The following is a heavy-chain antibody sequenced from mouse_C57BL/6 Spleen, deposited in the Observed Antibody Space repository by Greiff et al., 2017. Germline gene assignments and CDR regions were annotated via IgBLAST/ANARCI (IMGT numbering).Heavy chain of an antibody. D-gene: IGHD2-3*01. CDR2: FYPGSGSI. J-gene: IGHJ3*01. CDR3: ARHEAGDGYYGGFAY. V-gene: IGHV1-62-2*01. CDR1: GYTFTEYT. Sequence: QVQLQQSGAELVKPGASVKLSCKASGYTFTEYTIHWVKQRSGQGLEWIVWFYPGSGSIKYNEKVKDKATLTADKSSSTVYLELSRLTSEDSAVYFCARHEAGDGYYGGFAYWGQGALVTVSA.